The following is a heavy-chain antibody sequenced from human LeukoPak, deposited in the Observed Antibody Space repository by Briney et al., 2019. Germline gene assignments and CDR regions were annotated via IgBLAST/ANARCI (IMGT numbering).Heavy chain of an antibody. CDR1: GFTVSSNY. Sequence: GGSLRLSCAASGFTVSSNYMSWVRQAPGKGLEWVSVIYSGGSTYYADSVKGRFTISRDNSKNTLYLQMNSLRAEDTAVYYCATRTTIVVPGETFDYWGQGTLVTVSS. CDR3: ATRTTIVVPGETFDY. CDR2: IYSGGST. J-gene: IGHJ4*02. D-gene: IGHD3-22*01. V-gene: IGHV3-66*02.